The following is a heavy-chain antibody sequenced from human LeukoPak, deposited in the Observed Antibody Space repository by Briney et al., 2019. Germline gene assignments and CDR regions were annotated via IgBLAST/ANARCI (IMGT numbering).Heavy chain of an antibody. CDR2: ISGGSSAI. J-gene: IGHJ4*02. D-gene: IGHD7-27*01. Sequence: QPGGSLRLSCVASGFTFSSYAMSWVRQAPGKGLEWVSAISGGSSAIYYADYVKGRFTISRDNSKNTLYLQMNSLRPEDSAVYYCAKDLTNWGSSRDPYYFDYWGQGTLVTVSS. V-gene: IGHV3-23*01. CDR1: GFTFSSYA. CDR3: AKDLTNWGSSRDPYYFDY.